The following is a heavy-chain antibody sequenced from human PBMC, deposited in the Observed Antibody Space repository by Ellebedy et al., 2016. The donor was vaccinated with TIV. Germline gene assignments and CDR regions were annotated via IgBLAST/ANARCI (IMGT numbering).Heavy chain of an antibody. CDR1: RFSFSSYW. CDR2: INQDGSEK. Sequence: GGSLRLSCAASRFSFSSYWMSWVRQAPGKGLEWVANINQDGSEKHYVDSVKGRFTSSSDNAKNSLYLQMNSLRVEDTAVYYCATDGSYGDYLSPTHAFVIWGQGTMVTVSS. J-gene: IGHJ3*02. V-gene: IGHV3-7*01. D-gene: IGHD4-17*01. CDR3: ATDGSYGDYLSPTHAFVI.